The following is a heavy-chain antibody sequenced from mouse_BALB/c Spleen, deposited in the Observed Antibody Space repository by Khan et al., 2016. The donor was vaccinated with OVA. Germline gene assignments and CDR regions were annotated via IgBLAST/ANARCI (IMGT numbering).Heavy chain of an antibody. CDR2: ISYSGST. D-gene: IGHD1-1*01. J-gene: IGHJ4*01. V-gene: IGHV3-2*02. CDR1: GYSITRDYA. Sequence: EVQLQESGPGLVKPSQSLSLTCTVTGYSITRDYAWNWIRQFPGNKLEWMGYISYSGSTSYNPSLKSRIPITRDTSKNQFFLQLNSVTTEDTATYYCARGNYYGYAMAYWGQGTSVTVSS. CDR3: ARGNYYGYAMAY.